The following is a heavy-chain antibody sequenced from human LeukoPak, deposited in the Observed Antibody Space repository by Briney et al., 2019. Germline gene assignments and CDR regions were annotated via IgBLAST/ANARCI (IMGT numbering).Heavy chain of an antibody. J-gene: IGHJ6*02. V-gene: IGHV3-21*06. CDR1: RFIFSGYS. Sequence: GSLRLSCADSRFIFSGYSMNWVRQAPGKGLEWVSYISESSSHTYYAASVKGRFTISRDNAKNSLHLQMNSLRADDTGIYYCARDRAPRARIGGMDVWGQGTTVIVSS. CDR2: ISESSSHT. D-gene: IGHD5-12*01. CDR3: ARDRAPRARIGGMDV.